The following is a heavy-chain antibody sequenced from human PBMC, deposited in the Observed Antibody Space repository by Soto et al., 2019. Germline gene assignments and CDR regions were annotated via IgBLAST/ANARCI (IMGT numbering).Heavy chain of an antibody. CDR2: INHSGST. D-gene: IGHD1-26*01. CDR3: ARGRGGSYRSDAFDI. V-gene: IGHV4-34*01. CDR1: GGSFSGYY. Sequence: QVQLQQWGAGLLKPSETLSLTCAVYGGSFSGYYWSWIRQPPGKGLEWIGEINHSGSTNYNPSLKSRVTISVDTSKNQFSLKRSSVTAADTAVYYCARGRGGSYRSDAFDIWGQGTMVTVSS. J-gene: IGHJ3*02.